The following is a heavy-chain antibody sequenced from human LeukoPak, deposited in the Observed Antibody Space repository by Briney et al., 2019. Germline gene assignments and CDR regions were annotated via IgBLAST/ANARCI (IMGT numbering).Heavy chain of an antibody. D-gene: IGHD3-10*01. Sequence: GGSLRLSCAASGFTFSSYHMHWVRQATGKGLEWVSGIGTAGDTYYAGSVKGRFTISRGNAKHSFYLQMNSLRPGDTAVYYCARVSGSGSYYYDFWGQGILVTVSS. CDR3: ARVSGSGSYYYDF. V-gene: IGHV3-13*04. CDR2: IGTAGDT. CDR1: GFTFSSYH. J-gene: IGHJ4*02.